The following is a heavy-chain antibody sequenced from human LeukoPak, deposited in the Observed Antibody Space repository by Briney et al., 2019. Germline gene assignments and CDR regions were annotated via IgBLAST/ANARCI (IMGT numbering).Heavy chain of an antibody. Sequence: WESLSLTCTVSGASISSSNYYWGWIRQPPGKGLEWIGNIYYGSTYYNPSLKSRVTISVDTSKNQFSLKLSSVTAADTAVFYCARFDSTGYYCPYWGQGTLVTVSS. CDR1: GASISSSNYY. CDR3: ARFDSTGYYCPY. J-gene: IGHJ4*02. V-gene: IGHV4-39*07. CDR2: IYYGST. D-gene: IGHD3-22*01.